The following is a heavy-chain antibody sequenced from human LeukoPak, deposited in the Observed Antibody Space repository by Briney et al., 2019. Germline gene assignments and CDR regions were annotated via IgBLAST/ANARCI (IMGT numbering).Heavy chain of an antibody. CDR3: ARGSGPYGYYSFDY. V-gene: IGHV4-30-4*01. CDR2: IYYSGST. J-gene: IGHJ4*02. D-gene: IGHD5-18*01. CDR1: GGSISSGDYY. Sequence: PSQTLSLTCTVSGGSISSGDYYWSWIRQPPGKGLEWIGYIYYSGSTYYNPSLKSRVTISVDTSKNQFSLKLSSVTAADTAVYYCARGSGPYGYYSFDYWGQGTLVTVSS.